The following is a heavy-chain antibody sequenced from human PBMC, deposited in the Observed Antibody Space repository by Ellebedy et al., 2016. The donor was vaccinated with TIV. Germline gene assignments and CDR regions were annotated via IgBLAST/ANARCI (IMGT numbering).Heavy chain of an antibody. D-gene: IGHD2-15*01. CDR3: AILTGGTCYCAFDI. J-gene: IGHJ3*02. V-gene: IGHV3-7*01. Sequence: GESLKISCAASGFTFSRYWMSWVRQAPGKGLEWVANINQHESEKNYVDSVRGRFTISRENAKNSLYLQMNSLKAEETAVYYCAILTGGTCYCAFDIWGQGTMVTVSS. CDR2: INQHESEK. CDR1: GFTFSRYW.